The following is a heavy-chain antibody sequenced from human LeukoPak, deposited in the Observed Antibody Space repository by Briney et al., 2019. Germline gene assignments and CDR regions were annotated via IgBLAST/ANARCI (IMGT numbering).Heavy chain of an antibody. D-gene: IGHD6-19*01. CDR3: ARDGKHIAVPGVRYPMDV. Sequence: ASVKVSCKASGYTLTSFAMHWVRQAPGQRLEWMGRINAANGNAAYSQKFQGRVIITTDTSANTAYMELSSLRSEDTAVYYCARDGKHIAVPGVRYPMDVWGQGIAVTVSS. CDR1: GYTLTSFA. V-gene: IGHV1-3*01. CDR2: INAANGNA. J-gene: IGHJ6*02.